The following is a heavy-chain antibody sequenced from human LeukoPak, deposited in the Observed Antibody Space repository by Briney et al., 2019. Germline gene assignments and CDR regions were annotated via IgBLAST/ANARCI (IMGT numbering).Heavy chain of an antibody. CDR2: IYYSGST. J-gene: IGHJ4*02. CDR3: ARATILELPFDY. D-gene: IGHD3-3*01. V-gene: IGHV4-59*01. CDR1: GGSISSYY. Sequence: PSETLSLTCTVSGGSISSYYWSWLRQPPGKGLEWIGYIYYSGSTNYNPSLKSRVTISVDTSKNQFSLKLSSVTAADTAVYYCARATILELPFDYWGQGTLVTVSS.